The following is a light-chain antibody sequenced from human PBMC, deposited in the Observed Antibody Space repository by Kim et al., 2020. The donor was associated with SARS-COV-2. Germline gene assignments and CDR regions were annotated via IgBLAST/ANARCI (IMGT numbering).Light chain of an antibody. J-gene: IGKJ1*01. CDR1: QSIDSY. CDR2: AAS. V-gene: IGKV1-39*01. Sequence: SASVGDRITIPCRASQSIDSYLNWYQQKSGRAPEVLIYAASTLQSGVPSRFSGSGSGTEFTLTISSLQPEDVATYSCQQSYGTPWTFGQGTKLEI. CDR3: QQSYGTPWT.